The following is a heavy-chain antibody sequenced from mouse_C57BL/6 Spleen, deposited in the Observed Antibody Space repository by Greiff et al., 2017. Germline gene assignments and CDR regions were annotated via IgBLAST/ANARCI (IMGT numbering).Heavy chain of an antibody. CDR3: ARYAYYSNSLDY. D-gene: IGHD2-5*01. CDR2: IYPGDGDT. Sequence: QVQLQQSGPELVKPGASVKISCKASGYAFSSSWMNWVKQRPGKGLEWIGRIYPGDGDTNYNGKFKGKATLTADKSSSTAYMQLSSLTSEDSAVDFCARYAYYSNSLDYWGQGTTLTVSS. V-gene: IGHV1-82*01. CDR1: GYAFSSSW. J-gene: IGHJ2*01.